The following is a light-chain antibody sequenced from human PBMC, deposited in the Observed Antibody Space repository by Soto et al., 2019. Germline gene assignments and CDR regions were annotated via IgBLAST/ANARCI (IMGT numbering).Light chain of an antibody. Sequence: EIVITQSPDSLAVSLGERATINCKSSQSVFHKSNNKNYLAWYQQKPGQPPQLIIYWTSTRESGVPERFSGSGSGTDFTLTINSLQAEDVAVYYCHQYYGNPSFGQGTKLEIK. CDR2: WTS. CDR1: QSVFHKSNNKNY. CDR3: HQYYGNPS. V-gene: IGKV4-1*01. J-gene: IGKJ2*01.